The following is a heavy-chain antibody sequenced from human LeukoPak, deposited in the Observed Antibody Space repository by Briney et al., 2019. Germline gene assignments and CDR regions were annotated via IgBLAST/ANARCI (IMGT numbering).Heavy chain of an antibody. J-gene: IGHJ4*02. D-gene: IGHD4-17*01. V-gene: IGHV4-59*01. CDR1: GVSIGTYY. CDR2: VYNSRNT. Sequence: PSGTLSLTCTASGVSIGTYYWSWIRQPPGKGLEWLGSVYNSRNTNYNPSLKSRVTMSVNTSKNQFSLNLRSVTAADTAVYYCARAEFGDYVLHWGQGTLVTVSS. CDR3: ARAEFGDYVLH.